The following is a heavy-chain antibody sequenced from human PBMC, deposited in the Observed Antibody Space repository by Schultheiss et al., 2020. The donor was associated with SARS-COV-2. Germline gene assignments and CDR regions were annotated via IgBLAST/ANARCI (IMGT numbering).Heavy chain of an antibody. CDR2: ISGSGSST. D-gene: IGHD1-1*01. CDR1: GFTFTNYA. Sequence: GESLKISCAASGFTFTNYAMTWVRQAPGKGLEWVSSISGSGSSTFYADSVKGRFTISRDNSKNTLYLQMNSLSADDTATYYCAKEIWKYFEYWGQGTLVTVSS. J-gene: IGHJ4*02. CDR3: AKEIWKYFEY. V-gene: IGHV3-23*01.